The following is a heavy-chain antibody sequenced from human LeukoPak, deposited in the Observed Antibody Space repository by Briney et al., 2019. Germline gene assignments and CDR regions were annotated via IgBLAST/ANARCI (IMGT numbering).Heavy chain of an antibody. CDR1: RFSFSNYW. Sequence: GGSLRLSCAASRFSFSNYWMHWVRHAPGKGLVWVSHVKSDGSNPMYADSVKGRFTISRDNADNMLYLQMNTLAAEDTAVYYCARDIVSGSGSLDYWGQGTLVTVSS. D-gene: IGHD3-10*01. CDR3: ARDIVSGSGSLDY. J-gene: IGHJ4*02. CDR2: VKSDGSNP. V-gene: IGHV3-74*03.